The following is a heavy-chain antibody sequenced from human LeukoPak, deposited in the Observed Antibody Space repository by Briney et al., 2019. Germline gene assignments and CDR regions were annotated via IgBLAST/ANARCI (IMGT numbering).Heavy chain of an antibody. J-gene: IGHJ5*02. CDR3: AKNPWETWSGPRNWFDP. V-gene: IGHV3-30*18. D-gene: IGHD3-3*01. CDR2: ISYDGSDK. Sequence: PGGSLRLSCAASAFTFSSYGMHWVRQAPGKGLEWVAVISYDGSDKYYADSVKGRFTISRDNSKNTLYLQMGSLRAEDTAVYYCAKNPWETWSGPRNWFDPWGQGTLVTVSS. CDR1: AFTFSSYG.